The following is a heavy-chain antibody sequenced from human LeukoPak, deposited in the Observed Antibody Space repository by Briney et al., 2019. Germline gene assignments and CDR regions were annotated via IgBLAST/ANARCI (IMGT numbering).Heavy chain of an antibody. CDR3: ARESRLGELSANFDY. Sequence: SETLSLTCAVYGGSFSGYYWSRIRQPPGKGLEWIGEINQSGSTNYNPSLKSRVTISVDTSKNQFSLKLSSVTAADTAVYYCARESRLGELSANFDYWGQGTLVTVSS. CDR2: INQSGST. J-gene: IGHJ4*02. D-gene: IGHD3-16*02. V-gene: IGHV4-34*01. CDR1: GGSFSGYY.